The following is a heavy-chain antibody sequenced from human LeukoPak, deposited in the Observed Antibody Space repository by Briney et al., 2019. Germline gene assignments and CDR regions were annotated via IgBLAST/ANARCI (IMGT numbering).Heavy chain of an antibody. D-gene: IGHD6-13*01. CDR2: ISAYNGNT. J-gene: IGHJ5*02. Sequence: ASVKVSCKASGFTFTSYGISWVRQAPGQGLEWMGWISAYNGNTNYAQKLQGRVTMTTDTSTSTAYMELRSLRSDDTAVYYCASSSWGGWFDPWGQGTLVTVSS. V-gene: IGHV1-18*01. CDR3: ASSSWGGWFDP. CDR1: GFTFTSYG.